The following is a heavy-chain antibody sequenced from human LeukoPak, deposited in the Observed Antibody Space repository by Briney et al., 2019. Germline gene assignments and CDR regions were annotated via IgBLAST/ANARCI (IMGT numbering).Heavy chain of an antibody. Sequence: GGSLRLSCAASGFTFSSYAMSWVRQAPGKGLEWVSAISGSGGSTYYADSVKGRFTISRDNSKNTLYLQMNSLRAEDTAVYYCAKDEEPTIFGVVIQSGAFDIWGQGTMVTVSS. V-gene: IGHV3-23*01. CDR1: GFTFSSYA. CDR2: ISGSGGST. J-gene: IGHJ3*02. CDR3: AKDEEPTIFGVVIQSGAFDI. D-gene: IGHD3-3*01.